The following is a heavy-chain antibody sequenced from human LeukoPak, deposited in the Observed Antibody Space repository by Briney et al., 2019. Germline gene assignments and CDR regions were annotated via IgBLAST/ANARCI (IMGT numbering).Heavy chain of an antibody. D-gene: IGHD3-10*01. CDR2: IYTTGSP. J-gene: IGHJ5*02. CDR3: ARDRGITTARGVPSWFDP. V-gene: IGHV4-61*02. CDR1: GGSISSSNYY. Sequence: PSETLSLTCTVSGGSISSSNYYWTWLRQPAGKGLEWLGRIYTTGSPSYSPALKSRFTISVDTSTNQFSLKLTSVSAADTAVYYCARDRGITTARGVPSWFDPWGQGTLVTVSS.